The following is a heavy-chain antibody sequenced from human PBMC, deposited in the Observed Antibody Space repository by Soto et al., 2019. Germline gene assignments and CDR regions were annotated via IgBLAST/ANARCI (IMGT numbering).Heavy chain of an antibody. J-gene: IGHJ6*02. Sequence: QVQLVQSGAEVKKPEASVKVSCKASGYTFTSYDINWVRQATGQGLEWMGWMNPNSGNTGYAQKCQGRVTMTRNTSISTAYMELSSLRSEDTAVYYCARGPSITIFGVVITGNYYGMDVWGQGTTVTVSS. V-gene: IGHV1-8*01. CDR3: ARGPSITIFGVVITGNYYGMDV. CDR2: MNPNSGNT. D-gene: IGHD3-3*01. CDR1: GYTFTSYD.